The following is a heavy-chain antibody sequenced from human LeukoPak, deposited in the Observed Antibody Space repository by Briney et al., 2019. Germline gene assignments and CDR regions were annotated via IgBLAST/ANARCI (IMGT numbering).Heavy chain of an antibody. V-gene: IGHV4-34*01. CDR2: INPSGST. J-gene: IGHJ4*02. CDR1: GGSFSGYH. CDR3: ARKGDYEDYFDY. D-gene: IGHD4-17*01. Sequence: PSETLSLTCAVSGGSFSGYHWTWIRQSPGKGLEWIGDINPSGSTYYNPSLKSRLTISVDTSKNQFSLKLRSVTAADTAVYYCARKGDYEDYFDYWGQGTLVTVSS.